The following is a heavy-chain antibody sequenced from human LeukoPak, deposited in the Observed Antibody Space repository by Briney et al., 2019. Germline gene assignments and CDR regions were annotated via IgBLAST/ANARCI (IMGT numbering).Heavy chain of an antibody. D-gene: IGHD1-7*01. Sequence: PSETLSLTCAVYGGSFSGYYWSWIRQPPGKGLEWIGEINHSGSTNYNPSLKSRVTISADTSKNQFSLKLSSVTAADTAVYYCARMLTGTTYYMDVWGKGTTVTVSS. V-gene: IGHV4-34*01. J-gene: IGHJ6*03. CDR3: ARMLTGTTYYMDV. CDR2: INHSGST. CDR1: GGSFSGYY.